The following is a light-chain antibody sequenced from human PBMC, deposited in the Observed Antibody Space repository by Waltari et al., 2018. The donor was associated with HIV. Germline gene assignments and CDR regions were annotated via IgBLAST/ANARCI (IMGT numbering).Light chain of an antibody. Sequence: SNSNIGNNYVHWYQQLPGTTPKLLIYRNNQRPSGVPDRFSGSKSGTSASLAISGLRSEDEADYFCATWDDSLSAHYVFGTGTKVVVL. J-gene: IGLJ1*01. CDR3: ATWDDSLSAHYV. CDR2: RNN. V-gene: IGLV1-47*01. CDR1: NSNIGNNY.